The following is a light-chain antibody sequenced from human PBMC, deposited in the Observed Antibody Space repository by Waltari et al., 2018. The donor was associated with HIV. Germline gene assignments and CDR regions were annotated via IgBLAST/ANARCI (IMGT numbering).Light chain of an antibody. CDR2: KDS. V-gene: IGLV3-25*03. CDR3: QSADSSGTYRV. J-gene: IGLJ3*02. CDR1: ALPKQY. Sequence: SYELTQPPSVSVSPGQTARITFSGDALPKQYAYWYHQKPGQAPVMVIYKDSERPSGIPERFSGSSSGTTVTLTISGVQAEDEADYYCQSADSSGTYRVFGGGTKLTVL.